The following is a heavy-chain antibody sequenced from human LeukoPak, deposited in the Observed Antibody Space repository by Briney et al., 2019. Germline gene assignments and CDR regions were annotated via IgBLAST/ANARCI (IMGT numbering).Heavy chain of an antibody. V-gene: IGHV3-23*01. J-gene: IGHJ4*02. Sequence: PGGSLRLSCAASGFTFSSYAMSWVRQAPGKGLEWVSSITGSEGNTYYADSVKGRFTISRDNSKNTLYLQMNTLRADDTAVYYCAKWADSSGYGYFDYWGQGTLVTVSS. CDR2: ITGSEGNT. CDR3: AKWADSSGYGYFDY. CDR1: GFTFSSYA. D-gene: IGHD3-22*01.